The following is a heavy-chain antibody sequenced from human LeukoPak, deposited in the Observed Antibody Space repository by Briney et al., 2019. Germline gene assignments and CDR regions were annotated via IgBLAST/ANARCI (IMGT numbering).Heavy chain of an antibody. V-gene: IGHV3-49*04. CDR2: VGSKSYRATT. Sequence: SLRLSCTASGFTFGDYAIGWVRQAPGRGRGWVGFVGSKSYRATTEYAASVKGRFTISRDYSKNIAYMQMSRLKIEDTAVYFCTTGVVPAAFWGQGTLVTVSS. J-gene: IGHJ4*02. CDR1: GFTFGDYA. D-gene: IGHD1-14*01. CDR3: TTGVVPAAF.